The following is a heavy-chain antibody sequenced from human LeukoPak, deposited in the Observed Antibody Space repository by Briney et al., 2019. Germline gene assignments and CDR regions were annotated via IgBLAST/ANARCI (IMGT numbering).Heavy chain of an antibody. CDR2: IGAVATTT. CDR3: AHRGNYFDD. CDR1: GFIFSSYA. D-gene: IGHD3-16*01. Sequence: GGSLILSCAASGFIFSSYAMSWVRQAPGKGLEWVSTIGAVATTTYYADSVQGRFTISRDNSKNTLYLQLNSLRADDTAVYYCAHRGNYFDDWGQGTLVTVSS. J-gene: IGHJ4*02. V-gene: IGHV3-23*01.